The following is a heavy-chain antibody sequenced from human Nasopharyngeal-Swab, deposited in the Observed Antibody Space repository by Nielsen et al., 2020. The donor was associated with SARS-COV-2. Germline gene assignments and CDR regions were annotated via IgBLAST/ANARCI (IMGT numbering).Heavy chain of an antibody. Sequence: GSLRLSCAVYGGSFSGYYWSWIRQPPGKGLEWIGEINHSGSTNYNPSLKSRVTISVDTSKNQFSLKLSSVTAADTAVYYRARVPPIAVAGKGVDVWGQGTTVTVSS. D-gene: IGHD6-19*01. J-gene: IGHJ6*02. CDR1: GGSFSGYY. CDR2: INHSGST. CDR3: ARVPPIAVAGKGVDV. V-gene: IGHV4-34*01.